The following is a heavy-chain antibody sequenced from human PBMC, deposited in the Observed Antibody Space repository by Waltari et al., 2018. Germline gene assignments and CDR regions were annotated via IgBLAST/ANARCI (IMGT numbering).Heavy chain of an antibody. J-gene: IGHJ4*02. CDR2: IYYRGST. Sequence: QVQLQESGPGLVKPSETLSLTCTVSGGSISSHYWSWIRQPPGKGLEWIGFIYYRGSTNYTPSLKSRVTISVDTSKNQFSLKLSSVTAADTAVYYCAKNGNYDFWSGIDYWGQGTLVTVSS. CDR3: AKNGNYDFWSGIDY. D-gene: IGHD3-3*01. CDR1: GGSISSHY. V-gene: IGHV4-59*11.